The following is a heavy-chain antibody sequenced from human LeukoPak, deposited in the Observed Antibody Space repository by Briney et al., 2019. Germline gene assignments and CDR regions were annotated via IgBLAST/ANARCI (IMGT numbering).Heavy chain of an antibody. Sequence: SQTLSLTCAVSGGSISSGGYSWSWIRQPPGKGLEWIGYIYHSGSTYYNPSLKSRVTISVDTSKNQFSLKLSSVTAADTAVYYCARESQEDHYYYYGMDVWGQGTTVTVSS. V-gene: IGHV4-30-2*01. CDR1: GGSISSGGYS. J-gene: IGHJ6*02. CDR3: ARESQEDHYYYYGMDV. CDR2: IYHSGST.